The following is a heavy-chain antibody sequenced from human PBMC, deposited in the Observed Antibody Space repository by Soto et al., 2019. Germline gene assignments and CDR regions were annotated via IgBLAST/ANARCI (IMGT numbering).Heavy chain of an antibody. CDR1: GFTFSSYS. J-gene: IGHJ6*03. CDR2: ISSSSSTI. V-gene: IGHV3-48*01. D-gene: IGHD6-13*01. CDR3: ARDAGNSSSWYYYYYYYYMDV. Sequence: GGSLRLSCAASGFTFSSYSMNWVRQAPGKGLEWVSYISSSSSTIYYADSVKGRFTISRDNAKNSLYLQMNSLRAEDTAVYYCARDAGNSSSWYYYYYYYYMDVWGKGTTVTVSS.